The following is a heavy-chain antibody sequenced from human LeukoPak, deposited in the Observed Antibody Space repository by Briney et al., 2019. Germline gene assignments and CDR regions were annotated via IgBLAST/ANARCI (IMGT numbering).Heavy chain of an antibody. CDR3: VRALAAAGTVYDY. CDR1: GGSISSYY. D-gene: IGHD6-13*01. V-gene: IGHV4-59*01. J-gene: IGHJ4*02. Sequence: SETLSLTCTVSGGSISSYYWSWIRQPPGKGLEWIGYIYYSGSTNYNPSLKSRVTISVDTSKNQFSLKLSSVTAADTAVYYCVRALAAAGTVYDYWGQGTLVTVSS. CDR2: IYYSGST.